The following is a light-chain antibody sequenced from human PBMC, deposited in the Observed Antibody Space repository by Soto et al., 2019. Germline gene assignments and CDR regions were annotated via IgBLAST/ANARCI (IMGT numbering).Light chain of an antibody. CDR3: QTWGTGTVV. CDR1: SGHSSYA. Sequence: QHVLTQSPSASASLGASVKLTCTLSSGHSSYAIAWHQQQPEKGPRYLMKFNSDGSHSKGDGIPDRFSGSSSGAERYLTISSLQSEDEADYYCQTWGTGTVVFGGGTKVTVL. J-gene: IGLJ2*01. CDR2: FNSDGSH. V-gene: IGLV4-69*01.